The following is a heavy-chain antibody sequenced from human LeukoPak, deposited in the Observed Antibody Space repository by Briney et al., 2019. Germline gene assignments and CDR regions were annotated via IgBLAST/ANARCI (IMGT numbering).Heavy chain of an antibody. CDR2: FYASGSP. V-gene: IGHV4-4*07. J-gene: IGHJ4*02. CDR3: ARDTGGSPLYSFDY. Sequence: PSETLSLTCTVSGGPINNYYLSWIRQPAGKGLEWIGRFYASGSPDYNPSLKSRITMSVDTSKNQFSLKLSSVTAADTAVYYCARDTGGSPLYSFDYRGQGTQVTVSS. CDR1: GGPINNYY. D-gene: IGHD2-8*02.